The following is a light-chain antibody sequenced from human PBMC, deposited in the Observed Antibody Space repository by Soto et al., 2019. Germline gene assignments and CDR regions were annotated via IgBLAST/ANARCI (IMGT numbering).Light chain of an antibody. Sequence: EIVLTQSPGTLSLSPGERATLSCRASQTVSSSYLAWYQQKPGQAPRLLIYGASSRATGIPDRFSGSGSGTAFPLTISRLEPEDFAVYYCQQYGSSPPNTFGQGTKLEIK. J-gene: IGKJ2*01. CDR2: GAS. CDR1: QTVSSSY. V-gene: IGKV3-20*01. CDR3: QQYGSSPPNT.